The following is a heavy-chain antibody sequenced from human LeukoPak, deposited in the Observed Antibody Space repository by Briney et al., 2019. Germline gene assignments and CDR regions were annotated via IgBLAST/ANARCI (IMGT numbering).Heavy chain of an antibody. CDR3: ARGFYGSGSYYVVY. CDR2: INPNSGGT. CDR1: GYTFTGYY. J-gene: IGHJ4*02. Sequence: ASVKVSCKASGYTFTGYYMHWVRQAPGQGLEWMGWINPNSGGTNYAQKFQGRVTMTRDTSISTAYMELSRLRSDDTAVYYCARGFYGSGSYYVVYWGQGTLVTVSS. D-gene: IGHD3-10*01. V-gene: IGHV1-2*02.